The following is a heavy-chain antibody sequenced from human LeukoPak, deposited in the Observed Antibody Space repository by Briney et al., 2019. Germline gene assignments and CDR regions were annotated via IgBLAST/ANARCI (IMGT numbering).Heavy chain of an antibody. CDR1: GFTFSSYA. CDR3: AKSWYGRLDAFDI. J-gene: IGHJ3*02. V-gene: IGHV3-23*01. Sequence: QPGGSLRLSCAASGFTFSSYAMSWVRQAPGKGLEWVSGISGSGGSKNYADSVKGRFTISRDNPKNTVYLQMNSLRGEDTAVYYCAKSWYGRLDAFDIWGQGTMVTVSS. CDR2: ISGSGGSK. D-gene: IGHD6-13*01.